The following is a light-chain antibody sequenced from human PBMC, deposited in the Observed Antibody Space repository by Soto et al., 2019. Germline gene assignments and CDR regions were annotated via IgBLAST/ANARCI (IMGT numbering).Light chain of an antibody. CDR3: QSYDSSLSWV. J-gene: IGLJ3*02. CDR1: SSNSGAGYD. CDR2: GNS. Sequence: QSVLTQPPSVSGAPGQRVTISCTGSSSNSGAGYDVHWYQQLPGTAPKLLIYGNSNRPSGVPDRFSGSKSGTSASLAISGLQAEDEADYYCQSYDSSLSWVFGGGTKLTVL. V-gene: IGLV1-40*01.